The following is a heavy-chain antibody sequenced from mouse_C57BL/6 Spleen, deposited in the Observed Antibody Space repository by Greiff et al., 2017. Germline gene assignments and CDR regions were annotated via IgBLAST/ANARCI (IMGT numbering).Heavy chain of an antibody. CDR1: GYTFTSYW. Sequence: EVQLVESGTVLARPGASVKMSCKTSGYTFTSYWMHWVKQRPGQGLEWIGAIYPGNSDTSYNQKFKGKAKLTAVTSASTAYMELSSLTNEDSAVYYCTRGICYGYDDGGYAMGYWGQGTSVTVSS. CDR2: IYPGNSDT. D-gene: IGHD2-2*01. J-gene: IGHJ4*01. CDR3: TRGICYGYDDGGYAMGY. V-gene: IGHV1-5*01.